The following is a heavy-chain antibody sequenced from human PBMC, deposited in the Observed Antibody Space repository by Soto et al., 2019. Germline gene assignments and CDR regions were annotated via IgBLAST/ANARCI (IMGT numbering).Heavy chain of an antibody. CDR2: ISDSGGST. CDR3: GGISVGS. Sequence: EVQLFESGGGLVQPGGSLRLSCAASGFTFSSYGLNWVRQAPGKGLEWVPVISDSGGSTYYAESVKGRFTISRDNSKNTLSLQMSSLRAEDTAVYYCGGISVGSWGQGTLVTVSS. D-gene: IGHD6-19*01. V-gene: IGHV3-23*01. CDR1: GFTFSSYG. J-gene: IGHJ5*02.